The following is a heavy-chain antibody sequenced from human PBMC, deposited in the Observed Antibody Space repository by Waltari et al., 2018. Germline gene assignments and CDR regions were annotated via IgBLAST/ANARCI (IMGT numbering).Heavy chain of an antibody. Sequence: QLQLQDSGPGLVKHSETLSLTCTVSGYSVSSTNFFWGWIRQPPGKGPEWIASINYEGATYYKTSLESLLTMSIDRSKNQVSLNLKSVTAEDTAKYYCARLVPTRSNSAGDYWGQGTLVTVSS. J-gene: IGHJ4*02. CDR2: INYEGAT. V-gene: IGHV4-39*01. CDR3: ARLVPTRSNSAGDY. D-gene: IGHD6-25*01. CDR1: GYSVSSTNFF.